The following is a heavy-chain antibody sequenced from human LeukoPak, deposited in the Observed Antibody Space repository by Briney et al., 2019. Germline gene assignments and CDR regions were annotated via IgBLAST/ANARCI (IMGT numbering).Heavy chain of an antibody. V-gene: IGHV4-59*01. CDR2: IYYSGTT. CDR3: ARGVYIAAAQYGY. D-gene: IGHD6-13*01. J-gene: IGHJ4*01. CDR1: GGSISSYY. Sequence: SETLSLTCTVSGGSISSYYWSWIRQPPGKGLEWIGYIYYSGTTNYNPSLKSRVTISVDTSKNQFSLKLSSVTAADTAVYYCARGVYIAAAQYGYWGQEPWSPSPQ.